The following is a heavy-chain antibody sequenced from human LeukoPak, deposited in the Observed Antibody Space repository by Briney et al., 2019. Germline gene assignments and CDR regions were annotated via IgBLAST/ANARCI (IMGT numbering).Heavy chain of an antibody. CDR3: AKRGVVIRVILVGFHKEAYYFDS. J-gene: IGHJ4*02. D-gene: IGHD3-22*01. CDR2: ISGSGGGR. V-gene: IGHV3-23*01. CDR1: GITLSNYG. Sequence: PGGSLRLSCAVSGITLSNYGMSWVRQVPGKGLEWVAGISGSGGGRNYADSVKGRFTISRDNPKNTLFLQMNNLRAEDTAVYFCAKRGVVIRVILVGFHKEAYYFDSWGQGALVTVSS.